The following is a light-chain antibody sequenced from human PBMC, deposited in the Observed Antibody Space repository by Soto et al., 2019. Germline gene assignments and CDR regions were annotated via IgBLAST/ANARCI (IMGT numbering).Light chain of an antibody. CDR1: QTVSSNY. J-gene: IGKJ5*01. Sequence: EIILTQSPDTLSLSPGERATLSCRASQTVSSNYLAWCQQRPGQAPRLLLYGASPMAAGIPDRFSGSGSGTDFTLTITRLEPEDSALYFWQQYTDPPATFGLGTLLESK. CDR2: GAS. V-gene: IGKV3-20*01. CDR3: QQYTDPPAT.